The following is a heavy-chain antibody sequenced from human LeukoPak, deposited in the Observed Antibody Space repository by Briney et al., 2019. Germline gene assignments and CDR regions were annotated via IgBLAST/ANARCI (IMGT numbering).Heavy chain of an antibody. Sequence: GGSLRLSCAASGFSFSSYSMNWVRQAPGKGLEWVSDISSSSSTIYYADSVKGRFTISRDNAKNSLYLQMNSLRAEDTAVYYCARGAGIAAAGIGGDYWGQGTLVTVSS. J-gene: IGHJ4*02. CDR2: ISSSSSTI. CDR1: GFSFSSYS. V-gene: IGHV3-48*04. CDR3: ARGAGIAAAGIGGDY. D-gene: IGHD6-13*01.